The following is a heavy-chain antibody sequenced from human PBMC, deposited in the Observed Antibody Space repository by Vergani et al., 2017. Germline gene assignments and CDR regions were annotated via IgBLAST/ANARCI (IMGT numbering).Heavy chain of an antibody. CDR1: GFTFSNAW. D-gene: IGHD1-26*01. J-gene: IGHJ5*02. CDR3: TTSGRVVGATWDWFDP. V-gene: IGHV3-15*01. CDR2: IKSKTDGGTT. Sequence: VQLVESGGGVVQPGRSLRLSCAASGFTFSNAWMSWVRQAPGKGLEWVGRIKSKTDGGTTDYAAPVKGRFTISRDDSKNTLYLQMNSLKTEDTAVYYCTTSGRVVGATWDWFDPWGQGTLVTVSS.